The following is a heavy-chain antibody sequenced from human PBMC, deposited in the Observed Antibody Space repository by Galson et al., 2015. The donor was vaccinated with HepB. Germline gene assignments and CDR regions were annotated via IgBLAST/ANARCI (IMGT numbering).Heavy chain of an antibody. CDR3: ARAETDYYDSSGYPYYYYYGMDV. CDR2: ISYDGSNK. CDR1: GFTFSSYA. D-gene: IGHD3-22*01. J-gene: IGHJ6*02. Sequence: SLRLSCAASGFTFSSYAMHWVRQAPGKGLEWVAVISYDGSNKYYADFVKGRFTISRDNSKNTLYLQMNSLRAEDTAVYYCARAETDYYDSSGYPYYYYYGMDVWGQGTTVTVSS. V-gene: IGHV3-30*04.